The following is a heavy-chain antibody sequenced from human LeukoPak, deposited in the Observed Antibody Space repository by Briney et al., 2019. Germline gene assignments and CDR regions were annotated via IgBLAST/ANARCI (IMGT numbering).Heavy chain of an antibody. J-gene: IGHJ4*02. CDR3: ARVRYNYGDSDY. CDR2: IYNNGNT. D-gene: IGHD5-18*01. CDR1: GYSISSGYY. Sequence: SETLSLTCAVSGYSISSGYYWGWIRQPPGKGLEWIGTIYNNGNTYYNPSLKSRVTISVDTSKNQFSLKLSSVTAADTAVYYCARVRYNYGDSDYWGQGTLVTVSS. V-gene: IGHV4-38-2*01.